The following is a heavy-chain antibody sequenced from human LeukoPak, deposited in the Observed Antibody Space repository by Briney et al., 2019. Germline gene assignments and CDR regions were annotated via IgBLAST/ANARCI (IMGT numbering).Heavy chain of an antibody. CDR1: GGSISGYY. J-gene: IGHJ4*02. CDR2: IHTSGST. CDR3: ARRYDSSGYSFDY. V-gene: IGHV4-4*07. D-gene: IGHD3-22*01. Sequence: SETLSLTCTVSGGSISGYYWSWIRQPAGKGLEWIGRIHTSGSTNYNPSLKSRVTMSVDTSKNQFSLKLSSVTAADTAVYYCARRYDSSGYSFDYWGQGTLVTVSS.